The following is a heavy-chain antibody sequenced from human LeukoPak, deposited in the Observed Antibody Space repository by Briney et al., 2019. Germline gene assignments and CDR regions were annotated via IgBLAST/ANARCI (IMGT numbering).Heavy chain of an antibody. CDR2: IKQDGSEK. CDR3: ARDGVLLWFGERGDAFDI. V-gene: IGHV3-7*01. D-gene: IGHD3-10*01. Sequence: GGSLRLSCAASGFTFSSSWMSWVRQAPGKGLEWVANIKQDGSEKYYVDSVKGRFTISRDNAKNSLYLQMNSLRAEDTAVYYCARDGVLLWFGERGDAFDIWGQGTMVTVSS. CDR1: GFTFSSSW. J-gene: IGHJ3*02.